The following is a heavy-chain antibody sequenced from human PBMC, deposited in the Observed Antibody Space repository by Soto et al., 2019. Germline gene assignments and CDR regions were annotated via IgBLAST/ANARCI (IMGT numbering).Heavy chain of an antibody. CDR3: TILAAYGDSDYYYGMDV. CDR2: IRSKANSYAT. V-gene: IGHV3-73*01. Sequence: VSCKASGYTFTGYYMHWVRQASGKGLEWVGRIRSKANSYATAYAASVKGRFTISRDDSKNTAYLQMNSLKTEDTAVYYCTILAAYGDSDYYYGMDVWGQGTTVTVSS. D-gene: IGHD4-17*01. CDR1: GYTFTGYY. J-gene: IGHJ6*02.